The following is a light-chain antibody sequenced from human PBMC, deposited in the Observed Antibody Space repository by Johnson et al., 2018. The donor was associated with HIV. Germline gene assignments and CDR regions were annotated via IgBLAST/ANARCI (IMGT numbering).Light chain of an antibody. CDR2: ETN. Sequence: QSVLTQPPSVSAAPGQKVTISCSGSSSNIGNNYVSWYQQLPGTAPKLLIYETNKRPSGIPDRFSGSTSGTSATLCITGLQTGDEADYYCGTWDSSLSAYVFGTGTKVTVL. J-gene: IGLJ1*01. CDR3: GTWDSSLSAYV. V-gene: IGLV1-51*02. CDR1: SSNIGNNY.